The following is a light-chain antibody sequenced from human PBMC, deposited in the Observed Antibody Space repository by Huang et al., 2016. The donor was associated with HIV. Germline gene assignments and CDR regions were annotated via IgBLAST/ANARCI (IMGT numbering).Light chain of an antibody. CDR1: QGITNS. CDR3: QQYYSPPPMYT. Sequence: DIQMTQSPSSLFASVGDRVTITCRASQGITNSLAWYQQKPGTAPKLLIYYASRLESGVPSRFSGSGSGTDYTLTISSLQPEDFATYYCQQYYSPPPMYTFGQGTKLEIK. V-gene: IGKV1-NL1*01. CDR2: YAS. J-gene: IGKJ2*01.